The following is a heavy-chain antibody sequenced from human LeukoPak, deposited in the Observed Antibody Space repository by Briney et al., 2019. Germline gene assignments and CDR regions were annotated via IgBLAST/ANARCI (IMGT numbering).Heavy chain of an antibody. D-gene: IGHD6-13*01. CDR2: INPSSGGT. J-gene: IGHJ4*02. CDR3: ARDRGSSWYVDY. Sequence: ASVKVSCKTSRYSFTNYYIHWVRQAPGQGLEWMGWINPSSGGTEYAQKFQGRVTMTGDTSISTAYMELSRLRFDDTAVYYSARDRGSSWYVDYWGQGTLVTVSS. CDR1: RYSFTNYY. V-gene: IGHV1-2*02.